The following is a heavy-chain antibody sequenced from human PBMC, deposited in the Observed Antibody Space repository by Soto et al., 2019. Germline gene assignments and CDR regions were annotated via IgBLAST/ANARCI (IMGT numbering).Heavy chain of an antibody. CDR3: ARDRPPYGSTGAFDI. D-gene: IGHD3-10*01. CDR1: GGSISSGDYY. J-gene: IGHJ3*02. Sequence: QVQLQESGPGLVKPSQTLSLTCTVSGGSISSGDYYWSWIRQPPGKGLEWIGYIYYSGSTYYNPSLKSRVTISVDTSKNQFSLKLSSVTAADTAVYCCARDRPPYGSTGAFDIWGQGTMVTVSS. V-gene: IGHV4-30-4*01. CDR2: IYYSGST.